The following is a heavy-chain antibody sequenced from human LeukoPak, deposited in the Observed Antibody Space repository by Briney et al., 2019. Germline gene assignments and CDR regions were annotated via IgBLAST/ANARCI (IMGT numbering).Heavy chain of an antibody. CDR1: GFSISSGHY. Sequence: PSETLSLTCAVSGFSISSGHYWAWIRQSPGKGLEWIGTISHSGNTYYNSSLKSRLAVSVDTSRNHFSLNPSSLTAADTAVYHCARARVVHYNFRSGLHWYFDVWGRGTLVTVSS. CDR3: ARARVVHYNFRSGLHWYFDV. CDR2: ISHSGNT. J-gene: IGHJ2*01. D-gene: IGHD3-3*01. V-gene: IGHV4-38-2*01.